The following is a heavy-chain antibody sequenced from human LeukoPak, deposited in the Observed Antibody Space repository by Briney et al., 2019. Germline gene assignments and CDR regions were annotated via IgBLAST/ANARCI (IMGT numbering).Heavy chain of an antibody. Sequence: GGSLRLSCAASGFTFDDYGMSWGRQAPRKGLEWVSGINWNGGSTGYADSVKGRFTISRDNSKNTLYLQMNSLRAEDTAVYYCAKGPMVRIDFWGQGTLVTVSS. CDR1: GFTFDDYG. D-gene: IGHD3-10*01. CDR3: AKGPMVRIDF. V-gene: IGHV3-20*04. CDR2: INWNGGST. J-gene: IGHJ4*02.